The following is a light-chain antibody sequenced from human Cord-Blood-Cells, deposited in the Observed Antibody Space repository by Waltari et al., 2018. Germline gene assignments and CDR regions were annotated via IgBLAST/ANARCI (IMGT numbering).Light chain of an antibody. CDR2: AAS. Sequence: DIQLTQSPSFLSASVGDRVTITCRASQGISSYLAWYQKKPGKAPKPLIYAASTLQSGVPSRFSGSGSGTEFTLTISSLQPEDFATYYCQQLNSYPRTFGQGTKVEIK. CDR1: QGISSY. CDR3: QQLNSYPRT. J-gene: IGKJ1*01. V-gene: IGKV1-9*01.